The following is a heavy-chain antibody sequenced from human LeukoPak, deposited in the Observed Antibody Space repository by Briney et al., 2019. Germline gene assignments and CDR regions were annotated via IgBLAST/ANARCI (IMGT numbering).Heavy chain of an antibody. CDR2: IYHSGST. CDR1: GGSISSYY. Sequence: SETLSLTCTVSGGSISSYYWSWIRQPPGKGLEWIGYIYHSGSTYYNPSLKSRVTISVDRSKNQFSLKLSSVTAADTAVYYCARDIAARGALDYWGQGTLVTVSS. J-gene: IGHJ4*02. D-gene: IGHD6-6*01. CDR3: ARDIAARGALDY. V-gene: IGHV4-59*12.